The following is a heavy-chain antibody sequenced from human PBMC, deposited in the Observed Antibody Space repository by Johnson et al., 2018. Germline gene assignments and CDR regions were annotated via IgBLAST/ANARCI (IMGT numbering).Heavy chain of an antibody. Sequence: VQLVEAGGGLVQPGGSLRLSCAASGFTFSNFAMTWVRQAPWKGLEWVSTLNGRGNDAYYADSVRGRFTLSRDNSENTLYLQMRGLGAEDTAVYYFAKGRGAGATATYYFDYWGQGTLVTVSS. J-gene: IGHJ4*02. V-gene: IGHV3-23*04. CDR3: AKGRGAGATATYYFDY. CDR2: LNGRGNDA. D-gene: IGHD1-26*01. CDR1: GFTFSNFA.